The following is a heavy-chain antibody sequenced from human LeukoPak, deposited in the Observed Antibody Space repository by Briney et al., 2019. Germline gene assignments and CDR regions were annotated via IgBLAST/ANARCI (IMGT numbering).Heavy chain of an antibody. CDR1: GFTFSDFW. J-gene: IGHJ4*02. D-gene: IGHD3-10*01. CDR3: AVAFGDYFNS. Sequence: PGGSLRLSCAASGFTFSDFWLAWVRQAPGKGLEWVAKTNQDGSASSYVDSVTGRFIISRDNAKNSLYLQMNSLRAGDTAVYYCAVAFGDYFNSWGQETLVSVSS. V-gene: IGHV3-7*01. CDR2: TNQDGSAS.